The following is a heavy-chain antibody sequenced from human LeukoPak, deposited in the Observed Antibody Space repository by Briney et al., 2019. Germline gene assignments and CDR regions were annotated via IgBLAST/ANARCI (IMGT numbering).Heavy chain of an antibody. CDR3: ARLFRYVAGTLSGYYYYYGMDV. Sequence: GASVKVSCKASGYTFTSYDINWVRQATGQGLEWMGWMNPNSGNTGYAQKFQGRVTMTRNTSISTAYMELSSLRSEDTAVYYCARLFRYVAGTLSGYYYYYGMDVWGQGTTVTVSS. V-gene: IGHV1-8*01. CDR1: GYTFTSYD. CDR2: MNPNSGNT. J-gene: IGHJ6*02. D-gene: IGHD3-9*01.